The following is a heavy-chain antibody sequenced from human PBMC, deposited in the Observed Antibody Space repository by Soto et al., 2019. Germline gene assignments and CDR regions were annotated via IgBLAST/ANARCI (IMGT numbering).Heavy chain of an antibody. CDR3: ARDRDSATHWYFDL. D-gene: IGHD1-26*01. J-gene: IGHJ2*01. V-gene: IGHV3-11*06. CDR2: ISSSSSYT. CDR1: GFTFSYYY. Sequence: GSLSLSCAASGFTFSYYYMSWILQAAGKGLEWVSYISSSSSYTNYADSVKGRFTISRDNAKNSLYLQMNSLRAEDTAVYYCARDRDSATHWYFDLWGRGNLVTVSS.